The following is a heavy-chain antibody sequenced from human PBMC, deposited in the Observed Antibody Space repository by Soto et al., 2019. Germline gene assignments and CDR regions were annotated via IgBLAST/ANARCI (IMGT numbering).Heavy chain of an antibody. CDR3: AGAWAAFDY. CDR2: TYYRSKWYN. CDR1: GDSVSSNSAA. V-gene: IGHV6-1*01. D-gene: IGHD3-16*01. J-gene: IGHJ4*02. Sequence: SKTLSLTCAISGDSVSSNSAAWNWIRQSSSRGLEWLGRTYYRSKWYNEYAESVKSRITINPDTSKNQISLQLNSVTPEDTAVYYCAGAWAAFDYWGQGTLVTVSS.